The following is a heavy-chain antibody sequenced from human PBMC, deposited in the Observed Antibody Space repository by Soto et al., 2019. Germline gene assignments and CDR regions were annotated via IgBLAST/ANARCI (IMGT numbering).Heavy chain of an antibody. J-gene: IGHJ6*02. CDR3: ARGDSTDCSNGVCSFFYNHDMDV. D-gene: IGHD2-8*01. V-gene: IGHV1-2*04. CDR1: GYTFTGYY. Sequence: ASVKVSCKASGYTFTGYYMHWVRQAPGQGLEWMGWINPNSGGTNYAQKFQGWVTMTTDTSISTASMELTRLTSDDTAIYHCARGDSTDCSNGVCSFFYNHDMDVWGQGTTVTVS. CDR2: INPNSGGT.